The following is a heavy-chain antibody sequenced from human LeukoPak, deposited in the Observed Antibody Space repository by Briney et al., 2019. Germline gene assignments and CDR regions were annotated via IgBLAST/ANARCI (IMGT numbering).Heavy chain of an antibody. CDR2: ISYDGSNK. V-gene: IGHV3-30*01. Sequence: GGSLRLSCAASGFTFSSYAMHWVRQAPGKGLEWVAVISYDGSNKYYADSVKGRFTISRDNSKNTLYLQMDSLRAEDTAVYYCARGSNAVAGTTYYYYYMEVWGKGTTVTVSS. J-gene: IGHJ6*03. D-gene: IGHD6-19*01. CDR3: ARGSNAVAGTTYYYYYMEV. CDR1: GFTFSSYA.